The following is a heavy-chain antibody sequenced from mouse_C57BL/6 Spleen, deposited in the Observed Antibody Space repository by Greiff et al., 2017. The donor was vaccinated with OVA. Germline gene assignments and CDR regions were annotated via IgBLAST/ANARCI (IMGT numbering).Heavy chain of an antibody. D-gene: IGHD1-1*01. CDR3: ARGRNYYGSTYAMDY. CDR2: INYDGSST. CDR1: GFTFSDYY. V-gene: IGHV5-16*01. J-gene: IGHJ4*01. Sequence: EVQVVESEGGLVQPGSSMKLSCTASGFTFSDYYMAWVRQVPEKGLEWVANINYDGSSTYYLDSLKSRFIISRDNAKNSLYLQMSSLKSEDTATYYCARGRNYYGSTYAMDYWGQGTSVTVSS.